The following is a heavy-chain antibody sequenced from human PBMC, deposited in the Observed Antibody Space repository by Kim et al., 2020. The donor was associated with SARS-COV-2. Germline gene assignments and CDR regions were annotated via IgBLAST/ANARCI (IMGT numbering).Heavy chain of an antibody. V-gene: IGHV3-30*04. J-gene: IGHJ6*02. CDR1: GFTFSTYA. CDR2: ISYDETNK. D-gene: IGHD5-18*01. CDR3: ARASGGTVTFGMAV. Sequence: GGSLRLSCAAFGFTFSTYAMHWVRQAPGKGLEWVAVISYDETNKYYADSVKGRFTISRDISENTLFLQMNSLRVEDTAVYYCARASGGTVTFGMAVWGQGTTVTVSS.